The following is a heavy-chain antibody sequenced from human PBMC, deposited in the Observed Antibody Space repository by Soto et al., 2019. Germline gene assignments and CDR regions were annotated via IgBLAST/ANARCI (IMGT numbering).Heavy chain of an antibody. CDR1: GGSIRSGGHY. CDR3: ARASDRIVLFGIF. CDR2: IHYTGTT. J-gene: IGHJ6*02. Sequence: KTSETLSLTCTVSGGSIRSGGHYWSWIRQLPGKGLEWIGYIHYTGTTYYNPSLKSRVSISLDTSKNHFSLNLISVTAADTAVYYCARASDRIVLFGIFWGQGTTVTVSS. V-gene: IGHV4-31*03. D-gene: IGHD2-21*01.